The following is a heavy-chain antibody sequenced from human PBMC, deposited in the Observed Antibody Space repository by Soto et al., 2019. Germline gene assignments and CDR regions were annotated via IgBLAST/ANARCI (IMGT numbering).Heavy chain of an antibody. CDR1: GFMFEDFA. V-gene: IGHV3-9*01. Sequence: GGSLRLSCTVSGFMFEDFAMHWVRQAPGQGLEWVSGINWNGVNKGYAESVLGRFTISRDNAKKSLYLDMNYLRPEDTALYFCEKDVASLGELWGYFQSWGQGTMGTVSS. D-gene: IGHD3-16*01. CDR2: INWNGVNK. CDR3: EKDVASLGELWGYFQS. J-gene: IGHJ1*01.